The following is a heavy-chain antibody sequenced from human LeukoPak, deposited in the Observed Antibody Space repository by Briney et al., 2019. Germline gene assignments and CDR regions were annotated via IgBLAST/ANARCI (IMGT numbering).Heavy chain of an antibody. CDR3: ARRVLSDAFDI. CDR1: GYSFTTYW. Sequence: GASRKISCRSSGYSFTTYWIGWVRQMPGKGLEWMGIIDLADSDTRYGPSFQGQVTISADKSISTAYLQWSSLKASDTAIYYCARRVLSDAFDIWGQGTMVTVSS. V-gene: IGHV5-51*01. CDR2: IDLADSDT. J-gene: IGHJ3*02. D-gene: IGHD3-16*01.